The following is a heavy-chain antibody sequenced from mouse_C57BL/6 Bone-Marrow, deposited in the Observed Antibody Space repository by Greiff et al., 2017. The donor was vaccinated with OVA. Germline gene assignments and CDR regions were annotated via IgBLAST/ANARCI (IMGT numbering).Heavy chain of an antibody. D-gene: IGHD1-1*01. Sequence: VQLQQPGAELVKPGASVKLSCKASGYTFTSYWMHWVKQRPGQGLEWIGMIHPNSGSTNYNEKFKSKATLTVDNSYSTAYMQLSCLTSEDCAVYYCARITAVGPPDYRGQGTTLTVSS. CDR2: IHPNSGST. J-gene: IGHJ2*01. CDR3: ARITAVGPPDY. V-gene: IGHV1-64*01. CDR1: GYTFTSYW.